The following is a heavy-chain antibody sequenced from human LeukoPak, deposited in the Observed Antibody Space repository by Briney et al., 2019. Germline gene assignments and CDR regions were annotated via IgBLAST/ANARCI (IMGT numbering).Heavy chain of an antibody. D-gene: IGHD3-9*01. CDR2: TNPNSGNT. J-gene: IGHJ4*02. CDR1: GYAFTSYD. Sequence: SVKVSCKASGYAFTSYDINWVRQATGQGLEWMGWTNPNSGNTGYAQKFQGRVTMTRNTSISTAYMELSSLRSEDTAVYYCAIGLLTGYYTFDYWGQGTLVTVSS. CDR3: AIGLLTGYYTFDY. V-gene: IGHV1-8*01.